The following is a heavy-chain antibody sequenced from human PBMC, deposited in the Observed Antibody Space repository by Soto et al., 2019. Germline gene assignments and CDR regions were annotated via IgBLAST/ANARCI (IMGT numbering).Heavy chain of an antibody. Sequence: GESLRLSCAASGFTFSSYEMNWVRQAPGKGLEWVSYISSSGSTIYYADSVKGRFTISRDNAKNSLYLQMNSLRAEDTAVYYCARSGHYYDSSGYPAGMDVWGQGTTVTVSS. J-gene: IGHJ6*02. D-gene: IGHD3-22*01. CDR3: ARSGHYYDSSGYPAGMDV. CDR1: GFTFSSYE. CDR2: ISSSGSTI. V-gene: IGHV3-48*03.